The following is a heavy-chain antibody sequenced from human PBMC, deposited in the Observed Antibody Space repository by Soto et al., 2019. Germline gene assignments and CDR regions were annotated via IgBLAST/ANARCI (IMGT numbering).Heavy chain of an antibody. CDR1: GFTFSSYA. Sequence: PGGSLRLCCAASGFTFSSYAMSWVRQAPGKGLEWVSAISGSGGSTYYADSVKGRFTISRDNSKNTLYLQMNSLRAEDTAVYYCAKAPWIQLWLLDYWGQGTLVTVSS. J-gene: IGHJ4*02. D-gene: IGHD5-18*01. CDR2: ISGSGGST. V-gene: IGHV3-23*01. CDR3: AKAPWIQLWLLDY.